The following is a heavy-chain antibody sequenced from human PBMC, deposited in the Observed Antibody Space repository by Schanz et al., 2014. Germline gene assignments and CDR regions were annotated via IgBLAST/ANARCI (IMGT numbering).Heavy chain of an antibody. J-gene: IGHJ6*02. V-gene: IGHV1-18*01. CDR1: GYTFSSYG. D-gene: IGHD3-10*01. Sequence: QVQVVQSGAEVKKPGASVKVSCKASGYTFSSYGITWVRQAPGQGLEWMGWINGYNGHTLYAQKFQGRVTMTTDTSTSTSYMELTSLRFDDTAVYYCARAKRFGDMDVWGQGTTVTVSS. CDR3: ARAKRFGDMDV. CDR2: INGYNGHT.